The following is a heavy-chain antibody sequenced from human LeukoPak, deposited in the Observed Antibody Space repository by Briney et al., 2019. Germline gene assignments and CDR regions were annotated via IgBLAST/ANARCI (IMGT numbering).Heavy chain of an antibody. Sequence: GGSLRLSCAASGFTFDDYAMHWVRHAPGKGLEWVSGISWNSGSIGYADSVKGRFTISRDNAKNSLYLQMNSLRAEDMALYYCAKGGCSSTSCSFDYWGQGTLVTVSS. V-gene: IGHV3-9*03. J-gene: IGHJ4*02. CDR3: AKGGCSSTSCSFDY. D-gene: IGHD2-2*01. CDR1: GFTFDDYA. CDR2: ISWNSGSI.